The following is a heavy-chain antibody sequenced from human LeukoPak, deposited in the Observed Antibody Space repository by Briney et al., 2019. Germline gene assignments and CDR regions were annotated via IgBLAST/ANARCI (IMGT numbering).Heavy chain of an antibody. D-gene: IGHD4-11*01. CDR2: INPNSGGT. CDR1: EYTFTGYY. J-gene: IGHJ4*02. Sequence: GSSVKVSCKASEYTFTGYYMHWVRQAPGQGLEWMGWINPNSGGTNFAQKFQGRVTMTRDTSISTAYMELSRLRSDDTAVYYCARAAGLLKTVTRPGYWGQGTLVTVSS. CDR3: ARAAGLLKTVTRPGY. V-gene: IGHV1-2*02.